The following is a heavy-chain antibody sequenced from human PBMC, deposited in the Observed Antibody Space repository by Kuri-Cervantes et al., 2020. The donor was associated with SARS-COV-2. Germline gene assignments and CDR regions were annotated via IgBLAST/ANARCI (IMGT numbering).Heavy chain of an antibody. Sequence: SETLSLTCAVSGGSIRSSNWWSWVRQPPGKGLEWIGEIYYSGSANYNPSLKSRVILSVDDSKNQFSLRLNSLTAADTAVYYCAKNVGWGSMGGDYWGQGTLVTVSS. V-gene: IGHV4-4*02. D-gene: IGHD7-27*01. CDR2: IYYSGSA. CDR1: GGSIRSSNW. CDR3: AKNVGWGSMGGDY. J-gene: IGHJ4*02.